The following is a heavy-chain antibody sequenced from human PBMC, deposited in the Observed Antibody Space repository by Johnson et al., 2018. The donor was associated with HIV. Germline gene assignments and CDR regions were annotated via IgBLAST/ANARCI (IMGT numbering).Heavy chain of an antibody. Sequence: MQLVESGGGVVQPGRSLRLSCAASRFTFEDHDMSWVRQVPGKGLVWVSGINSDGSSTSYADSVKGRFTISRDNAKNSLYLQMNSLRAEDTALSYCAKALIAAAGPDAFDIWGQGTMVTVSS. J-gene: IGHJ3*02. V-gene: IGHV3-20*04. CDR2: INSDGSST. CDR3: AKALIAAAGPDAFDI. CDR1: RFTFEDHD. D-gene: IGHD6-13*01.